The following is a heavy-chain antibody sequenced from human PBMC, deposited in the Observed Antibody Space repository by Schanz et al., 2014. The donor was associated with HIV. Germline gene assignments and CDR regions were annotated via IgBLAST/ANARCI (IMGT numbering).Heavy chain of an antibody. Sequence: QVQLVQSGAEVKKPGASVKVSCKASGHTFTGYYMHWVRQAPGQGLEWMGWINPNSGGSTYAQKFQGRVTMTRDTSLSTAYMELSRLRSDDTAVYYCARVGRAYYYDSSGGIDYWGQGTLVTVSS. CDR3: ARVGRAYYYDSSGGIDY. CDR1: GHTFTGYY. D-gene: IGHD3-22*01. J-gene: IGHJ4*02. CDR2: INPNSGGS. V-gene: IGHV1-2*02.